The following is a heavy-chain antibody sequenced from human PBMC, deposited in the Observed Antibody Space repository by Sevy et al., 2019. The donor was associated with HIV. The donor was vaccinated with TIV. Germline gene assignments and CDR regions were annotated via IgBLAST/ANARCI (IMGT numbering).Heavy chain of an antibody. D-gene: IGHD5-12*01. CDR3: ARDRGYSGYDYDY. Sequence: SETLSLTCTVSGGSISSYYWSWIRQPPGKGLEWIGNIYYSGSTNYNPSLRSRVTTSVDTSKNQFSLKLSSVTATDTAVYYCARDRGYSGYDYDYWGQGTLVTVSS. J-gene: IGHJ4*02. CDR1: GGSISSYY. CDR2: IYYSGST. V-gene: IGHV4-59*01.